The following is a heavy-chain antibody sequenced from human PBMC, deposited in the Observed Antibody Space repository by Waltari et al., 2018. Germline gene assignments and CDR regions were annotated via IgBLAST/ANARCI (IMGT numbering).Heavy chain of an antibody. Sequence: QVQLVQSGAEVKKPGASVKVSCKASGYTFTGYYMHWVRQAPGQGLEWMGRINPNSGGTNYAQKFQGRVTMTRDTSISTAYMELSRLRSDDTAVYYCARAPGIAAARPTSNMGYWGQGTLVTVSS. CDR1: GYTFTGYY. V-gene: IGHV1-2*06. J-gene: IGHJ4*02. CDR2: INPNSGGT. CDR3: ARAPGIAAARPTSNMGY. D-gene: IGHD6-13*01.